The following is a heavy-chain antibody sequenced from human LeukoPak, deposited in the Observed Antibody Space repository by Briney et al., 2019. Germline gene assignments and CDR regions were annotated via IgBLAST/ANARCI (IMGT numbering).Heavy chain of an antibody. V-gene: IGHV4-59*01. CDR1: GGSISSYY. CDR3: ARGRGYYYDSSGYYRSDAFDI. J-gene: IGHJ3*02. CDR2: IYYSGST. Sequence: SETLSLTCTVSGGSISSYYWSWIRQPPGKGLKWIGYIYYSGSTNYNPSLKSRVTISVDTSKNQFSLKLSSVTAADTAVYYCARGRGYYYDSSGYYRSDAFDIWGQGTMVTVSS. D-gene: IGHD3-22*01.